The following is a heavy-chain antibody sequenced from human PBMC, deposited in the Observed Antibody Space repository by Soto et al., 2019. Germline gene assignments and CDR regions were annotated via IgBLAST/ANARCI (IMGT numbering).Heavy chain of an antibody. V-gene: IGHV4-31*03. D-gene: IGHD2-15*01. CDR3: ARGEVDCSGGSCYSVGFDP. Sequence: QVQLQESGPGLVKPSQTLSLTCTVSGGYISSGGYYWSWIRQHPGKGLEWIGYIYYSGSTYYNPSPKSRVTIPIDTSKNQVSLKLSSVPAADTAVYYCARGEVDCSGGSCYSVGFDPWGQGTLVTVSS. CDR1: GGYISSGGYY. CDR2: IYYSGST. J-gene: IGHJ5*02.